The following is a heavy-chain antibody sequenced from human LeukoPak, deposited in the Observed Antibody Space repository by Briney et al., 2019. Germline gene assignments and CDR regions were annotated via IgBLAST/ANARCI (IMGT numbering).Heavy chain of an antibody. CDR3: AFGGYYYYGMDV. CDR2: INPSGGST. CDR1: GYTFTSYY. J-gene: IGHJ6*02. V-gene: IGHV1-46*01. D-gene: IGHD3-10*01. Sequence: ASVKVSCKASGYTFTSYYMHWVRQAPGQGLEWMGIINPSGGSTSYAQKFQGRVTMTRNTSISTAYMELSSLRSEDTAVYYCAFGGYYYYGMDVWGQGTTVTVSS.